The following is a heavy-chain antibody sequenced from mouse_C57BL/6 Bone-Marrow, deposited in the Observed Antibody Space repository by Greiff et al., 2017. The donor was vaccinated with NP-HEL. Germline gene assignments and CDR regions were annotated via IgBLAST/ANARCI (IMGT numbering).Heavy chain of an antibody. CDR3: AREGYYGSSYEAY. J-gene: IGHJ3*01. Sequence: QVQLQQSGAELARPGASVKLSCKASGYTFTSYGISWVKQRTGQGLEWIGEISPRSGNTYYNEKFKGTATLTADKSSSTAYMELRSLTSEDAAVYFCAREGYYGSSYEAYWGQGTLVTVSA. CDR2: ISPRSGNT. CDR1: GYTFTSYG. D-gene: IGHD1-1*01. V-gene: IGHV1-81*01.